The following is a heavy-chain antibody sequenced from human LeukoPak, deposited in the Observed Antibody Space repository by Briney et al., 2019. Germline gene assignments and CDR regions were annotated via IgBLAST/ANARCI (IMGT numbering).Heavy chain of an antibody. CDR1: GFTFTSVA. D-gene: IGHD6-6*01. V-gene: IGHV3-23*01. CDR3: ARVDGSSLSRARFYY. Sequence: GGSLRLSCAASGFTFTSVAVNWGRQAPAKGLEWVTAISGDGTFIYYAESVKGRFTISRDNSKSTVYLQMNSLRAEDTAIYYCARVDGSSLSRARFYYWGPGTLVTVSS. J-gene: IGHJ4*02. CDR2: ISGDGTFI.